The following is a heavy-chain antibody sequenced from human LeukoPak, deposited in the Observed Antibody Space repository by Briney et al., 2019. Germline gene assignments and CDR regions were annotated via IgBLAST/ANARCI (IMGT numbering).Heavy chain of an antibody. J-gene: IGHJ4*02. CDR3: ARGQNYQLRL. CDR2: IHNDGSGA. CDR1: GFAFAKSW. V-gene: IGHV3-74*03. D-gene: IGHD2-2*01. Sequence: GGSLRLSCAASGFAFAKSWMHWVRQAPGKGLVWVSRIHNDGSGATYADLVKGRFTISRDNARNTLFLQMNSLRAEDTATYYCARGQNYQLRLWGQGTLVTVSS.